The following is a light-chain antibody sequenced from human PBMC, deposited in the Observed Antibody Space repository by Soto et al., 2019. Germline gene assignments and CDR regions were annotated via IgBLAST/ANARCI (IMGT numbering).Light chain of an antibody. V-gene: IGLV2-14*01. Sequence: QSALTQSASVSGSPGQSITISCTGTSSDVGGHDYVSWYQQHPGKAPTLMIYHVTNRPSGVSSRFSGSKSGNTAFLIISGLQAEDEADYYCSPYSSSSTFVFGAGTKLTVL. J-gene: IGLJ1*01. CDR1: SSDVGGHDY. CDR2: HVT. CDR3: SPYSSSSTFV.